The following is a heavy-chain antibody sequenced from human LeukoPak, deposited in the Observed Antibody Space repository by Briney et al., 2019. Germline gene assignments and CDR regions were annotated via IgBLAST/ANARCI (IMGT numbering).Heavy chain of an antibody. D-gene: IGHD1-26*01. V-gene: IGHV4-39*07. CDR2: IYYTGST. J-gene: IGHJ5*02. CDR1: GGSISSSSYY. CDR3: AKEKGSGSYGWFDP. Sequence: PSETLSLTCTVSGGSISSSSYYWGWIRQPPGKALEWIGSIYYTGSTYYNPSPKSRVTISVDTSMNQFSLKLSSVTAADTAVYYCAKEKGSGSYGWFDPWGQGTLVTVSS.